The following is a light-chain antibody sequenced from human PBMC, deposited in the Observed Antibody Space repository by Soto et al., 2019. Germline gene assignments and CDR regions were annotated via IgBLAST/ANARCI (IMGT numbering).Light chain of an antibody. CDR3: QQRYSSPWT. J-gene: IGKJ1*01. CDR2: AAS. CDR1: QSISSY. V-gene: IGKV1-39*01. Sequence: DIQMTQSRSTLSGSVGDRVTITCRDSQSISSYLNWYQQKPGKAPKFLIFAASSLQSWDPSRFSGSGSGTDFTLTISSLQPEDFATYYCQQRYSSPWTFGQGTKVDIK.